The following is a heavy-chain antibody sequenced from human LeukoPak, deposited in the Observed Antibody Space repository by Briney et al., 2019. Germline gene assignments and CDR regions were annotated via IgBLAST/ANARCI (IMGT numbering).Heavy chain of an antibody. CDR2: ISAYNGHT. D-gene: IGHD5-18*01. CDR1: GGTFSSYA. V-gene: IGHV1-18*01. J-gene: IGHJ4*02. Sequence: ASVKVSCKASGGTFSSYAISWVRQAPGQGLEWLGWISAYNGHTNYAQNFQGRVTVTTDTSTGTAYMELRSLRSDDTAVYYCVRAERTAITHDYWGQGTLVTVSS. CDR3: VRAERTAITHDY.